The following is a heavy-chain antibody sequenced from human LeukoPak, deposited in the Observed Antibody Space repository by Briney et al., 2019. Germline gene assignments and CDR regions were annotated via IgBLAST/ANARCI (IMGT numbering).Heavy chain of an antibody. CDR2: IYTSGST. D-gene: IGHD6-19*01. J-gene: IGHJ5*02. V-gene: IGHV4-61*02. CDR3: ASDPGSGWVNWFDP. CDR1: GGSINFASYS. Sequence: TLSLTCTVSGGSINFASYSWTWIRQPAGKGLEWIGRIYTSGSTNYNPSLKSRVTISIDTSKHQFSLELSSVTAADTAVYYCASDPGSGWVNWFDPWGQGTLVTVSS.